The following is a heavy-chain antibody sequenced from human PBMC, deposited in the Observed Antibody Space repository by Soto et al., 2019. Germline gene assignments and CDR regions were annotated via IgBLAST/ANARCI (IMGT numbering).Heavy chain of an antibody. Sequence: SETLSLTCAVYGGSFSGYYWSWIRQPPGKGLEWIGEINHSGSTYYNPSLKSRVTISVDRSKNQFSLKLSSVTAADTAVYYCARGSPSATNWFDPWGQGTLVTVSS. J-gene: IGHJ5*02. CDR1: GGSFSGYY. CDR2: INHSGST. V-gene: IGHV4-34*01. CDR3: ARGSPSATNWFDP.